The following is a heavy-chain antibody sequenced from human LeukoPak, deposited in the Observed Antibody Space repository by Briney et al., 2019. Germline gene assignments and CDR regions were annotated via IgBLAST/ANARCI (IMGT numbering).Heavy chain of an antibody. Sequence: SETLSLTCTVSRRSILSSSYYWGWIRQPPGKGLEWIGSIYYSGSTYYNPSLKSRVTISVDTSKNQFSLKLSSVTAADTAVYYCAIQETNGDRGVYWGQGTLVTVSS. CDR3: AIQETNGDRGVY. V-gene: IGHV4-39*01. J-gene: IGHJ4*02. CDR2: IYYSGST. CDR1: RRSILSSSYY. D-gene: IGHD2-8*01.